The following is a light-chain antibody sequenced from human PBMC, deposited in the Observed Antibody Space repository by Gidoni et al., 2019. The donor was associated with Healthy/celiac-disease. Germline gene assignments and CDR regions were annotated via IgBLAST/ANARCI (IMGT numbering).Light chain of an antibody. Sequence: DIQMTQSPSTLSASVGDRLTITCRASQSISSWLAWDQQKPGKAPKLLIYDSSSLESGVPSRFSGSGSGTEFTLTISSLQPDDFATYYCQQYNSYWITFGGGTKVEIK. CDR3: QQYNSYWIT. J-gene: IGKJ4*01. CDR1: QSISSW. CDR2: DSS. V-gene: IGKV1-5*01.